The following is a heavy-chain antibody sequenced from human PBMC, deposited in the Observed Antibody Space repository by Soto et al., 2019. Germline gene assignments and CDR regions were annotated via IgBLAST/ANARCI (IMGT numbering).Heavy chain of an antibody. CDR3: ARHTPAISISDH. V-gene: IGHV4-39*01. CDR2: IYYSGST. Sequence: QLQLQESGPGLVKPSETLSLTCTVSGGSISSSSYYWGWIRQPPGKGLEWIGSIYYSGSTYYNPSLKSRVTISVDTSKNQFSLTLSSVTAAATAVYYCARHTPAISISDHWGQGTLVTVSS. D-gene: IGHD2-15*01. CDR1: GGSISSSSYY. J-gene: IGHJ4*02.